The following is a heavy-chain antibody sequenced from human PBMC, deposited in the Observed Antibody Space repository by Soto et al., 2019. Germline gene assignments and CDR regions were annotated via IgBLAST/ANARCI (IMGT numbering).Heavy chain of an antibody. CDR1: GFTFSSYS. J-gene: IGHJ6*02. V-gene: IGHV3-21*01. CDR2: ISSSSSYI. Sequence: PGGSLRLSCAASGFTFSSYSMNWVRQAPGKGLEWVSSISSSSSYIYYADSVKGRFTISRDNAKNSLYLQMNSLRAEDTAVYYCARDRVDTVMVYAHYYYYYVMAVWGQRTTVT. D-gene: IGHD5-18*01. CDR3: ARDRVDTVMVYAHYYYYYVMAV.